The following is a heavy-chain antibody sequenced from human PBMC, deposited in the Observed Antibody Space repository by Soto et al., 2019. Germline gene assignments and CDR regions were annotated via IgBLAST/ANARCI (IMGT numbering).Heavy chain of an antibody. CDR2: ISGSGGSR. CDR1: GFTFSSSA. V-gene: IGHV3-23*01. J-gene: IGHJ3*02. Sequence: GGSLRLSCAASGFTFSSSAMSWVRQAPGKGLEWVSGISGSGGSRYYADSVKGRFTITRDNYKNTLSLQMNSLRAEDTAVSYCANPRDFWIPGNAFDIWGQGTMVTVSS. CDR3: ANPRDFWIPGNAFDI. D-gene: IGHD3-3*01.